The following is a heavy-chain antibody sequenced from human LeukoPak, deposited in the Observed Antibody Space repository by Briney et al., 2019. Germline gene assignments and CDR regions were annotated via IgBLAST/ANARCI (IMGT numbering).Heavy chain of an antibody. Sequence: GGSLRLSCAASGFTFDDYGMSWVRQAPGKGLEWVSGINWNGGSTGYADSVKGRFTISRDNAKNSLYLQMNSLRAEDTASYYCARDRDTVVRKEYYYYYMDVWGKGTTVTVSS. CDR2: INWNGGST. CDR3: ARDRDTVVRKEYYYYYMDV. J-gene: IGHJ6*03. V-gene: IGHV3-20*04. D-gene: IGHD4-23*01. CDR1: GFTFDDYG.